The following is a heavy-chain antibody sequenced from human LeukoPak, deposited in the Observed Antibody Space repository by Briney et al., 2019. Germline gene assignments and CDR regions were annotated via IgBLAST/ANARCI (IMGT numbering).Heavy chain of an antibody. D-gene: IGHD2-21*02. CDR1: GYSFTNYW. CDR2: IYPGDSDT. Sequence: GESLKISRKGSGYSFTNYWIAWVRQMPGKGLEWMGIIYPGDSDTRYSPSFQGQVTISADKSISTAYLQWSSLKASDTAIYYCARQVTSTRSPDYWGQGALVTVSS. V-gene: IGHV5-51*01. J-gene: IGHJ4*02. CDR3: ARQVTSTRSPDY.